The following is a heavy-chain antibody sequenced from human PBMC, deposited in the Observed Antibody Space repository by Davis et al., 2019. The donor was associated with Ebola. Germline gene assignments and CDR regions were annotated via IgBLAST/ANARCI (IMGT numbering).Heavy chain of an antibody. CDR2: IYYSGST. CDR1: GGSISSYY. CDR3: ARDARGYWGYYFDY. D-gene: IGHD3-22*01. J-gene: IGHJ4*02. Sequence: PSETLSLTCTVSGGSISSYYWSWIRQPPGKGLEWIGYIYYSGSTNYNPSLKSRVTISVDTSKNQFSLKLSSVTAADTAVYYCARDARGYWGYYFDYWGQGTLVTVSS. V-gene: IGHV4-59*01.